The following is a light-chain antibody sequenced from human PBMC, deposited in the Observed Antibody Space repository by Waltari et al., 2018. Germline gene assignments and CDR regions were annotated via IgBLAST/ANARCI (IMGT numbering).Light chain of an antibody. CDR2: GAS. V-gene: IGKV3-15*01. Sequence: IVLTQSPATLSLSPGGNTPLSCSASQSIGTNFAWFQEKPGQAPRLLIYGASTRATGVPARFSGSGSGTDFTLVISSLQSEDFAVYYCQQYNKWLGYSFGQGTKLEIK. J-gene: IGKJ2*01. CDR1: QSIGTN. CDR3: QQYNKWLGYS.